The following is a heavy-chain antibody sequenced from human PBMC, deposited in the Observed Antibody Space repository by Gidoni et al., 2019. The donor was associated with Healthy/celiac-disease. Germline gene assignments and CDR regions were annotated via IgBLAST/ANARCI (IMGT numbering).Heavy chain of an antibody. CDR1: GFTFSRYG. Sequence: QVQLVESGGGVVQPGRSLRLSCAASGFTFSRYGMHWVRQAPGKGLEWVAVISYDGSNKYYADSVKGRFTISRDNSKNTLYLQMNSLRAEDTAVYYCARPRTIFGVVTLYGMDVWGQGTTVTVSS. CDR2: ISYDGSNK. CDR3: ARPRTIFGVVTLYGMDV. V-gene: IGHV3-30*03. D-gene: IGHD3-3*01. J-gene: IGHJ6*02.